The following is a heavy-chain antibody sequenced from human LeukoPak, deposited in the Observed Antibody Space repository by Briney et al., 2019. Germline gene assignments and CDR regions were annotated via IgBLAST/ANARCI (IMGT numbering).Heavy chain of an antibody. CDR1: GGSISSYY. CDR3: ARGARGMVRGGFDY. Sequence: SETLSLTCTVSGGSISSYYWSWIRQPAGKGLEWIGRIYTSGSTNYNPSLKSRVTMSVDMSKNQFSLKLSSVTAADTAVYYCARGARGMVRGGFDYWGQGTLVTVSS. D-gene: IGHD3-10*01. CDR2: IYTSGST. V-gene: IGHV4-4*07. J-gene: IGHJ4*02.